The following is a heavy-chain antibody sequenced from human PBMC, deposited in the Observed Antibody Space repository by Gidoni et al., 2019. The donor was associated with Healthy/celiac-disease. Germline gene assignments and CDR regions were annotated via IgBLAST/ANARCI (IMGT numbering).Heavy chain of an antibody. CDR1: GFTFSSYG. D-gene: IGHD3-3*01. Sequence: QVQLVESGGGVVQPGRSLRLSCAASGFTFSSYGMHWVRQAPGKGLEGVAVISYDGSNKYYADSVKGRFTISRDNSKNTLYLQMNSLRAEDTAVYYCAADVLRFLEWLFPSANWFDPWGQGTLVTVSS. CDR3: AADVLRFLEWLFPSANWFDP. CDR2: ISYDGSNK. V-gene: IGHV3-30*03. J-gene: IGHJ5*02.